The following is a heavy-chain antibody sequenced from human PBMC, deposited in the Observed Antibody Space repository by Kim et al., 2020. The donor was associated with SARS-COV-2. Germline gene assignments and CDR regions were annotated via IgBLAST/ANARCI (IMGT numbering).Heavy chain of an antibody. V-gene: IGHV3-21*01. Sequence: VKGRFTSSRDKSENSLYLQMNGLRAEDTAVYYCARGLGYCSGGSCPNWFDPWGQGTLVTVSS. CDR3: ARGLGYCSGGSCPNWFDP. D-gene: IGHD2-15*01. J-gene: IGHJ5*02.